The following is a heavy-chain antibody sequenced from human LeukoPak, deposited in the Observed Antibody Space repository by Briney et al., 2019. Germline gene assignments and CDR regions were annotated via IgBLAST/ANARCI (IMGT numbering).Heavy chain of an antibody. CDR1: GYTLTSYG. V-gene: IGHV1-18*01. Sequence: ASVKVSCTASGYTLTSYGISWVRQAPGQGLEWMGWISAYNGNTNYAQKLQGRVTMTTDTSTSTAYMELRSLRSDDTAVYYCARDRSGAPSGYYDFWSGYPQTPSFDYWGQGTLVTVSS. J-gene: IGHJ4*02. CDR3: ARDRSGAPSGYYDFWSGYPQTPSFDY. D-gene: IGHD3-3*01. CDR2: ISAYNGNT.